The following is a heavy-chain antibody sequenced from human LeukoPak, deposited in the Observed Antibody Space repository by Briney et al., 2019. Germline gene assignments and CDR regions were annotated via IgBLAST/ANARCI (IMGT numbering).Heavy chain of an antibody. V-gene: IGHV4-34*01. CDR1: GGSFSGYY. CDR2: INHSGST. CDR3: ATHDYAAP. J-gene: IGHJ5*02. D-gene: IGHD4-17*01. Sequence: SXXLSLTCAVYGGSFSGYYWSWIRQPPGKGLEWIGEINHSGSTNYNPSLKSRVTISVDTSKNQFSLKLSSVTAADTAVYYCATHDYAAPWGQGTLVTVSS.